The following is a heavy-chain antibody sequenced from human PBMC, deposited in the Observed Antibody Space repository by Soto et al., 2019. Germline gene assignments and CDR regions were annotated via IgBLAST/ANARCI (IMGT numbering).Heavy chain of an antibody. CDR3: ARIGYCSSTSCYKEDY. Sequence: GGSLRLSCAASGFTFSSYWMSWVRQAPGKGLEWVANIKQDGSEKYYVDSVKGRFTISRDNAKNSLYLQMNSLRAEDTAVYYWARIGYCSSTSCYKEDYWGQGTLVTVSS. D-gene: IGHD2-2*02. CDR2: IKQDGSEK. CDR1: GFTFSSYW. V-gene: IGHV3-7*01. J-gene: IGHJ4*02.